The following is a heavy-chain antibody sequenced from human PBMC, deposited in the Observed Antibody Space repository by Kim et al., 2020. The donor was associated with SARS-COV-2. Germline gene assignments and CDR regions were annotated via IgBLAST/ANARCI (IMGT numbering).Heavy chain of an antibody. CDR2: VNNGGNP. D-gene: IGHD6-19*01. CDR3: AKDHPSSGWPAFDS. Sequence: GGSLRLSCVGSGFNFRNFAMNWVRQAPGERPEWVAGVNNGGNPYYADSVQGRFTVSRDNSKNTLYLQMDSLTTEDTAVYYCAKDHPSSGWPAFDSWGQGTLVTVS. V-gene: IGHV3-23*01. J-gene: IGHJ5*01. CDR1: GFNFRNFA.